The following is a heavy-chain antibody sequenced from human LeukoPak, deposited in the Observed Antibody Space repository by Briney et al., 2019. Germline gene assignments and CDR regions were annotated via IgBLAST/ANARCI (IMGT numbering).Heavy chain of an antibody. CDR2: IYYSGST. Sequence: PSETLSLTCTVSGGSIGSYYWSWIRQPPGKGLDWIGYIYYSGSTNYNPSLKSRVTISVDTSKNQFSLKLSSVTAADTAVYYCASLSIAVAGRVDYWGQGTLVTVSS. J-gene: IGHJ4*02. D-gene: IGHD6-19*01. CDR3: ASLSIAVAGRVDY. V-gene: IGHV4-59*01. CDR1: GGSIGSYY.